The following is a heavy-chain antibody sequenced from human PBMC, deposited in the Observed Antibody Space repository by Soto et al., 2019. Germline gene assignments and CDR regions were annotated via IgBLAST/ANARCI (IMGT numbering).Heavy chain of an antibody. V-gene: IGHV3-48*01. CDR1: GSTFSTYS. Sequence: EVQLVESGGGLVQPGGSLRLSCVAPGSTFSTYSMNWVRQAPGKGLEWVSYISSRGDVISYADSVKGRFTISRDNAKNSLYLQMNSLRAEDTAVYYCAQYQSKMESWGQGTRVTVSA. D-gene: IGHD3-3*01. CDR3: AQYQSKMES. CDR2: ISSRGDVI. J-gene: IGHJ5*02.